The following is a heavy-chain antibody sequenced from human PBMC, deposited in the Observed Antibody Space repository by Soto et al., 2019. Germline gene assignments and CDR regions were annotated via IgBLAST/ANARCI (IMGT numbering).Heavy chain of an antibody. CDR1: GFTFSNFA. CDR3: AKDPVFFHSGSLYYHFDN. D-gene: IGHD6-13*01. J-gene: IGHJ4*02. Sequence: EVQLLESGGDLVQPGGSLRLSCVASGFTFSNFAMSWVRQAPGKGPEWVSAIGGSGGYVFYADSVRGRFTISRDDSKNTLYLQMNSLGAEDTAVYYCAKDPVFFHSGSLYYHFDNWGQGTLVTVPS. V-gene: IGHV3-23*01. CDR2: IGGSGGYV.